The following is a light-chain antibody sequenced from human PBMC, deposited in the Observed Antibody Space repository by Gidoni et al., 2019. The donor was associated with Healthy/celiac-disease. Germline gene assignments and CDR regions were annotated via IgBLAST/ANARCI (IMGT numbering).Light chain of an antibody. Sequence: DIVMPQSPDSLAVSLGERATINCKSSQSVLYSSNNKNYLAGYQQKPGQTPKLLIYWASTRESGVPDRFSGSGSGTDFTLTISSLQAEDGAVYYCKQYYSTRTFXQXTKVEIK. CDR3: KQYYSTRT. CDR1: QSVLYSSNNKNY. V-gene: IGKV4-1*01. J-gene: IGKJ1*01. CDR2: WAS.